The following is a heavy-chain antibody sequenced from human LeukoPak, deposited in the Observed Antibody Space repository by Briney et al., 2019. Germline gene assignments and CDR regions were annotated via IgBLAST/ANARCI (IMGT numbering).Heavy chain of an antibody. CDR1: GGSISRYY. Sequence: SETLSLTCTVSGGSISRYYWSWIRQTARKGLGWIGRIFTVGITNSNPSIKSRGTMSVDTSKNQFSLKLSSVTAADTAVYYCARGGYYDFWSGYNIDGRYYFDYWGQGTLVTVSS. V-gene: IGHV4-4*07. D-gene: IGHD3-3*01. CDR2: IFTVGIT. CDR3: ARGGYYDFWSGYNIDGRYYFDY. J-gene: IGHJ4*02.